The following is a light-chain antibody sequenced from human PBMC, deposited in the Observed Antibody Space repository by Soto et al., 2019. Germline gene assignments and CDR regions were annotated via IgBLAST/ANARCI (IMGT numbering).Light chain of an antibody. CDR1: SGYSNYK. J-gene: IGLJ2*01. CDR3: GADHGSGSNFARVV. Sequence: QSALTQPPSASSSLGASVTLTCTLSSGYSNYKVDWYQQRPGKGPRFVMRVGTGGIVGSKGDGIPDRFSVLGSGLNRYLTIKNIQEEDESDYHCGADHGSGSNFARVVFGGGTKVTVL. CDR2: VGTGGIVG. V-gene: IGLV9-49*01.